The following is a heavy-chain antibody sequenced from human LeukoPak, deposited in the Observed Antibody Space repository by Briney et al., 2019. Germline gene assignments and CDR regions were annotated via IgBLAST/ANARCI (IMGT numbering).Heavy chain of an antibody. Sequence: SETLSLTCIVSGGSISSYYWSWIRQPPGKGLEWIGYIYYSGSTNYNPSLKSRVTISVDTSKNQFSLKLSSVTAADTAVYYCARASMITFGGVITYYFDYWGQGTLVTVSS. CDR3: ARASMITFGGVITYYFDY. J-gene: IGHJ4*02. CDR2: IYYSGST. CDR1: GGSISSYY. D-gene: IGHD3-16*02. V-gene: IGHV4-59*01.